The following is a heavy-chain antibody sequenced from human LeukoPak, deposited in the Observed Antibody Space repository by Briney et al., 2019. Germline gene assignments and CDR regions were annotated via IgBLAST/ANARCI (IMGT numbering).Heavy chain of an antibody. J-gene: IGHJ6*02. V-gene: IGHV1-18*01. CDR2: ISAYNGNT. CDR1: GYTFTSYG. CDR3: ARYSGSPAYYYYGMDV. Sequence: ASVKVSCKASGYTFTSYGISWVRQAPGQGLEWMGWISAYNGNTSYAQKLQGRVTMTTDTSTSTAYIELRSLRSDDTAVYYCARYSGSPAYYYYGMDVWGQGTTVTVSS. D-gene: IGHD1-26*01.